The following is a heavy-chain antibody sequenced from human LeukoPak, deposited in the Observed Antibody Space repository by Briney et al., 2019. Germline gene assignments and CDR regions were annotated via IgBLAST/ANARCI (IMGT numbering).Heavy chain of an antibody. CDR1: GYTFTSYA. Sequence: GASGKVSCKASGYTFTSYAIHWVRQAPGQRLEWMGWINAGNGNTKYSQEFQGRVTITRDTSASTAYMELSSLRSEDMAVYYCARGDCSGGSCYTSWGQGTLVTVSS. V-gene: IGHV1-3*03. J-gene: IGHJ5*02. D-gene: IGHD2-15*01. CDR3: ARGDCSGGSCYTS. CDR2: INAGNGNT.